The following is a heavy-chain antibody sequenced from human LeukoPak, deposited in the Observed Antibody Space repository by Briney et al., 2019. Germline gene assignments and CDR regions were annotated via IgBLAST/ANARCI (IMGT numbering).Heavy chain of an antibody. CDR2: INHSGST. J-gene: IGHJ4*02. CDR1: GGSVSSGGYY. Sequence: SETLSLTCAVSGGSVSSGGYYWSWIRQPPGKGLEWIGEINHSGSTNYNPSLKSRVTISVDTSKNQFSLKLSSVTAADTAVYYCARGWQQLGYFDYWGQGTLVTVSS. D-gene: IGHD6-13*01. CDR3: ARGWQQLGYFDY. V-gene: IGHV4-34*01.